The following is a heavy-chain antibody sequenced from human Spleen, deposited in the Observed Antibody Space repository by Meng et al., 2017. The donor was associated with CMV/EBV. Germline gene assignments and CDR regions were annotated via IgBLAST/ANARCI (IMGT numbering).Heavy chain of an antibody. V-gene: IGHV3-48*03. Sequence: GESLKISCATSGFTFSSYEMNWVRQAPGKGLEWVSYISGSGSTIYYADSVRGRFTISRDNAKNSLYLQMSSLRAEDTAVYYCARAAIGFDYWGQGTLVTVSS. CDR1: GFTFSSYE. D-gene: IGHD2-2*01. CDR2: ISGSGSTI. J-gene: IGHJ4*02. CDR3: ARAAIGFDY.